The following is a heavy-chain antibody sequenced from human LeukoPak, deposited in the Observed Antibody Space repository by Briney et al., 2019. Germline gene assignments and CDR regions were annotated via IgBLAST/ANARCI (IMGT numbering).Heavy chain of an antibody. V-gene: IGHV3-21*01. D-gene: IGHD3-10*01. CDR2: ISSSSSYI. CDR3: AREEDVLLWFGELLRTPSYGMDV. J-gene: IGHJ6*02. CDR1: EFTFSTYA. Sequence: GGSLRLSCAASEFTFSTYAMNWVRQAPGKGLEWVSSISSSSSYIYYADSVKGRFTISRDNAKNSLYLQMNSLRAEDTAVYYCAREEDVLLWFGELLRTPSYGMDVWGQGTTVTVSS.